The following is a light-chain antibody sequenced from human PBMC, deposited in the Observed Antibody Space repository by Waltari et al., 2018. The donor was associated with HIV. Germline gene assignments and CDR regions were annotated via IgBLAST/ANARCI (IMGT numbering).Light chain of an antibody. Sequence: QSVLTQPPSVSAAPGQKCTVSCSGRTSNLGTHYVSWYQHLPGTAPKLLIYDNNQRPSGIPDRFSGSKSGTSATLGITGLQTGDEADYYCGTWDDSLNGGVFGGGTKLTVL. V-gene: IGLV1-51*01. CDR2: DNN. CDR3: GTWDDSLNGGV. J-gene: IGLJ3*02. CDR1: TSNLGTHY.